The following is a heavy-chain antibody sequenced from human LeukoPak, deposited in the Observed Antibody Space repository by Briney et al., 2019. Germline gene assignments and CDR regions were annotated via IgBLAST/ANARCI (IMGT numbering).Heavy chain of an antibody. CDR1: GFTFSSYA. D-gene: IGHD3-22*01. V-gene: IGHV3-23*01. Sequence: GGSLRLSCAASGFTFSSYAMSWVRQAPGKGLEWVSAISGSGGSTYYADSVKGRFTISRDNSKNTLYLQMNSLRAEDTAVYYCARPQSSSGYYWPFDDWGQGTLVTVSS. CDR2: ISGSGGST. J-gene: IGHJ4*02. CDR3: ARPQSSSGYYWPFDD.